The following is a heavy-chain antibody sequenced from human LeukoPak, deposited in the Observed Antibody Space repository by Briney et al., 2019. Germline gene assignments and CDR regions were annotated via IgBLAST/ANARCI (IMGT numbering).Heavy chain of an antibody. D-gene: IGHD5-24*01. CDR2: INRSGST. V-gene: IGHV4-34*01. Sequence: SETLSPTCAVYRGSFSGYYWSWIRQPPGKGLEWIGEINRSGSTNYNPSLKSRVTISVDTSKNQFSLKLNSVTAADTAVYYCARRWGYNFGYWGQGTLVTVSS. CDR1: RGSFSGYY. CDR3: ARRWGYNFGY. J-gene: IGHJ4*02.